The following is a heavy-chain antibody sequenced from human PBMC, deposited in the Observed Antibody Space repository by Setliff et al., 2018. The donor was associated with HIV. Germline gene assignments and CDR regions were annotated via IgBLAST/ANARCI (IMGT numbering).Heavy chain of an antibody. CDR2: INDSGSA. CDR1: GGSFSSYY. Sequence: SETLSLTCAVYGGSFSSYYWNWIRQTPGKGLEWIGEINDSGSANYNPSLKSRVTISLDTSKNQFSLKLSSVTAADTAVYYCARATVAIFGVVTAILHYFDYWGQGTLVTVSS. D-gene: IGHD3-3*01. CDR3: ARATVAIFGVVTAILHYFDY. J-gene: IGHJ4*02. V-gene: IGHV4-34*01.